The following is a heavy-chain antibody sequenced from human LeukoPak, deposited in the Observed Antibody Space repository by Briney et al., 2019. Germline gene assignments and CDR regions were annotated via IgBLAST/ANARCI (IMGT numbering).Heavy chain of an antibody. CDR3: ARKSRVDWGLAY. D-gene: IGHD7-27*01. V-gene: IGHV3-48*03. J-gene: IGHJ4*02. CDR2: ISSSGSTI. Sequence: GALRLSRAASGFTFSSYEMNWVRQAPGKGLEWVSYISSSGSTIYYADSVKGRFTISRDNAKKSLYLQMNSLRAEDTAVYYCARKSRVDWGLAYWGQGTLVTVSS. CDR1: GFTFSSYE.